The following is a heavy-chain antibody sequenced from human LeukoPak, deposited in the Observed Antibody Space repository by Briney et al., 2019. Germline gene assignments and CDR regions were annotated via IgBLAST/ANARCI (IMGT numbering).Heavy chain of an antibody. D-gene: IGHD3-3*01. CDR2: ISGSGGST. CDR1: GFTFSSYA. Sequence: PGGSLRLSCAASGFTFSSYAMSWVRQAPGKGLEWVSAISGSGGSTYYADSVKGRFTISRDNSKNTLYLQMNSLRAEDTAVYYCAKDPNSPTIFGVVIEANENWFDPWGQEPWSPSPQ. J-gene: IGHJ5*02. V-gene: IGHV3-23*01. CDR3: AKDPNSPTIFGVVIEANENWFDP.